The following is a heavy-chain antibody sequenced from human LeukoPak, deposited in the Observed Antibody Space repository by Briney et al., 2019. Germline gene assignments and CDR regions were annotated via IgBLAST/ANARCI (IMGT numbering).Heavy chain of an antibody. D-gene: IGHD3-9*01. CDR1: GYTFTGYY. J-gene: IGHJ5*02. Sequence: ASVKVSCKASGYTFTGYYMHWVRQAPGQGLEWMGWIYPNSGGTNYAQKFQGRVTMTRDTSISTAYMELSRLRSDDTAVYFCARKYDILTGYDNWFDPWGQGTLVTVSS. V-gene: IGHV1-2*02. CDR2: IYPNSGGT. CDR3: ARKYDILTGYDNWFDP.